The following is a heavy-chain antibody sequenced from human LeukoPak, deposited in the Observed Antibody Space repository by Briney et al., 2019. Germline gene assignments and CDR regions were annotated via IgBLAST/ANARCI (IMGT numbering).Heavy chain of an antibody. V-gene: IGHV4-59*01. J-gene: IGHJ6*03. Sequence: SETLSLTCTVSGDSITNKYWSWIRQPPGKGLEWIGYIFYIGSTSYKPSLKSRVTISVDTSKNQFSLKLRSVTAADTAVYYCARETSQKGAHYMDVWGKGTTVTISS. CDR1: GDSITNKY. CDR2: IFYIGST. D-gene: IGHD3-16*01. CDR3: ARETSQKGAHYMDV.